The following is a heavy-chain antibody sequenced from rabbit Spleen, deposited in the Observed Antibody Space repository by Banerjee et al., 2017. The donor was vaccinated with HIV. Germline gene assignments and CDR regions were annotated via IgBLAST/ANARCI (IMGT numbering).Heavy chain of an antibody. CDR2: IDPVFGIT. V-gene: IGHV1S47*01. D-gene: IGHD8-1*01. CDR3: ARDGAGGSYFAL. Sequence: QEQLEESGGGLVKPGASPTLTCKASGFDLSSYDMCWVRQAPGKGLEWIGYIDPVFGITYYANWVNGRFSISRENAQNTVFLQMTSLTAADTATYFCARDGAGGSYFALWGPGTLVTVS. J-gene: IGHJ4*01. CDR1: GFDLSSYD.